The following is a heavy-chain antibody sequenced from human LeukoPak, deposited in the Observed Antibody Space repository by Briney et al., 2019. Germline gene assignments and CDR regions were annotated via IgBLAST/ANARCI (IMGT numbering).Heavy chain of an antibody. CDR3: ARMAARLGYNWFDP. CDR2: IYTSGST. J-gene: IGHJ5*02. D-gene: IGHD6-6*01. Sequence: SETLSLTCTVSGGSISSYYWSWIRQPAGKGLEWIGRIYTSGSTNYNPSLKSRVTMSVDTSKNQFSLKLSSVTAADTAVYYCARMAARLGYNWFDPWGQGTLVIVSS. CDR1: GGSISSYY. V-gene: IGHV4-4*07.